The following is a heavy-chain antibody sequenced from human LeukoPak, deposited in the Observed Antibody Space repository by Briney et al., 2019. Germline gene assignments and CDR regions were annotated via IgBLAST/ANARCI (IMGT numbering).Heavy chain of an antibody. V-gene: IGHV3-21*01. D-gene: IGHD3-9*01. Sequence: PGGSLRLSCAASGFTVSSNYMSWVRQAPGKGLEWVSSITSSSASMYYADSVKGRFTISRDNAKNSLYLQMNSLRAEDTAVYYCARTYYDILTAYNPYFDYWGQGTLVTVSS. CDR2: ITSSSASM. CDR1: GFTVSSNY. J-gene: IGHJ4*02. CDR3: ARTYYDILTAYNPYFDY.